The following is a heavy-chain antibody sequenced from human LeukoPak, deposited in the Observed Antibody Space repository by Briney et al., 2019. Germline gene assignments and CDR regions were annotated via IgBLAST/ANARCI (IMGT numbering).Heavy chain of an antibody. V-gene: IGHV3-30*02. Sequence: GGSLRLSCAASRFTFSSYGMHWVRRAPGKGLEWVAFIRYDGSNKYYADSVKGRFTISRDNSKNTLYLQMNSLRAEDTAVYYCAKDVGSGSYYVNWGQGTLVTVSS. D-gene: IGHD3-10*01. CDR1: RFTFSSYG. J-gene: IGHJ4*02. CDR3: AKDVGSGSYYVN. CDR2: IRYDGSNK.